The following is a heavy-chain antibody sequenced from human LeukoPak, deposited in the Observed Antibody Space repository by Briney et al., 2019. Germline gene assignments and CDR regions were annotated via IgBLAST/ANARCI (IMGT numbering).Heavy chain of an antibody. V-gene: IGHV1-69*01. CDR3: ARDPVHLPGDWHRDAFDI. CDR1: GGTFSSYA. J-gene: IGHJ3*02. Sequence: SVKVSCKASGGTFSSYAISWVRQAPGQGLEWMGGIIPIFGTANYAQKFQGRVTITADESTSTAYMELSSLRSEDTAVYYCARDPVHLPGDWHRDAFDIWGQGTMVTVSS. CDR2: IIPIFGTA. D-gene: IGHD2-21*02.